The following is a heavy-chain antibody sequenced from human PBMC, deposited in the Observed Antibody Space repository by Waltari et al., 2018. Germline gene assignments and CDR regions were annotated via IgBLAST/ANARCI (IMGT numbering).Heavy chain of an antibody. V-gene: IGHV4-4*07. J-gene: IGHJ3*02. D-gene: IGHD2-15*01. Sequence: QVQLQESGPGLVKPSETLSLTCTVSGGSISSYYWSWIRQPAGQGLEWIWRIYTSGSTNYNPPLKSRVTMSVDTSKNQFSLKLSSVTAADTAVYYCARNVARRSGGSPSDAFDIWGQGTMVTVSS. CDR1: GGSISSYY. CDR3: ARNVARRSGGSPSDAFDI. CDR2: IYTSGST.